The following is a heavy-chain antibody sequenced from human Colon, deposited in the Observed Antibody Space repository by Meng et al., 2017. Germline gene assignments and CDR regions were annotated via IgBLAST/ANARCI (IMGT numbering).Heavy chain of an antibody. CDR2: FYFSGNT. V-gene: IGHV4-31*03. D-gene: IGHD3-22*01. Sequence: QGQRQESGPGLVNPSQTLSLTCTVSGGSISSGDYYWSWSRQHPGKGLEWIGYFYFSGNTYYNPSLKSRVSISVDTSKNRFSLNLSSVTAADTAVYYCARYFYDSRGVTWFDPWGQGTLVTASS. CDR3: ARYFYDSRGVTWFDP. CDR1: GGSISSGDYY. J-gene: IGHJ5*02.